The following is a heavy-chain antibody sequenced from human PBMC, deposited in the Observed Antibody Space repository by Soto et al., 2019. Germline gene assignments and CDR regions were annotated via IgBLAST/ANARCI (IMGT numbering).Heavy chain of an antibody. J-gene: IGHJ6*02. Sequence: PGGSLRLSCAASGFTFSSYAMSWVRQAPGKGLEWVSAISGSGGSTYYADSVKGRFTISRDNSKNTLYLQMNSLRAEDTAVYYCAKPLDIVVVPVYYYYGMDVWGQGTTVTVSS. CDR3: AKPLDIVVVPVYYYYGMDV. CDR1: GFTFSSYA. CDR2: ISGSGGST. D-gene: IGHD2-2*03. V-gene: IGHV3-23*01.